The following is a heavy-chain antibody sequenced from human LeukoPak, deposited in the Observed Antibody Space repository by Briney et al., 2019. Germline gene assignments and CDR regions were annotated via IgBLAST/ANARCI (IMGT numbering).Heavy chain of an antibody. J-gene: IGHJ4*02. CDR3: GRDQEHPPGRVIGH. D-gene: IGHD3-10*01. CDR2: IYSRGST. Sequence: SETLSLTCTVSGGSISTYYWSWIRQPPGKGLEWICHIYSRGSTNYNPSLGDRVTISVDSSKNQFSLMLNSVTAAETAIYYCGRDQEHPPGRVIGHWGQGTLVTVSS. V-gene: IGHV4-59*01. CDR1: GGSISTYY.